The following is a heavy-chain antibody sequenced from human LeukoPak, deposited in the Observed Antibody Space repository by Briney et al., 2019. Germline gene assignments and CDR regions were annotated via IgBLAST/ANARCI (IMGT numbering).Heavy chain of an antibody. Sequence: ASVKVSCKASGYTFTSYGISWVRQAPGQGLEWMGWISAYNGNTNYAQKLQGRVTMTTDTSTSTAYMELRSLRSDDTAAYYCARDRARMYYYDSSGWYYFDYWGQGTLVTVSS. CDR1: GYTFTSYG. CDR2: ISAYNGNT. CDR3: ARDRARMYYYDSSGWYYFDY. J-gene: IGHJ4*02. D-gene: IGHD3-22*01. V-gene: IGHV1-18*01.